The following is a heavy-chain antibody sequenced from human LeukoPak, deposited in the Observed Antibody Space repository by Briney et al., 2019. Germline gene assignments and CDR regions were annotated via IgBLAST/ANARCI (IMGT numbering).Heavy chain of an antibody. CDR1: GGSISTSSYC. J-gene: IGHJ4*01. CDR2: ISYSGTT. CDR3: ARHPSSAWHADY. Sequence: SETLSLTCTVSGGSISTSSYCWGWIRQPPGKGLEWIGSISYSGTTYYNPSLKSRVTISVDTSNNQFSLRLTSVTAADTVVYFCARHPSSAWHADYWGHGTLVTVSS. D-gene: IGHD6-25*01. V-gene: IGHV4-39*01.